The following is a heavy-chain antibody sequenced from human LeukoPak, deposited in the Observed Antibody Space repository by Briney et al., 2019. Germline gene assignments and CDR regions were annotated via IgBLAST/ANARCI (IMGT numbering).Heavy chain of an antibody. Sequence: GGSLRLSCAASGFSFDDYAMHWVRQAPGKGLEWVSGISWNSGSIGYADSVKGRFTISRDNAKNSLYLQMSSLRAEDTAVYYCARNAYSSPPDYWGQGTLVTVSS. CDR2: ISWNSGSI. CDR3: ARNAYSSPPDY. J-gene: IGHJ4*02. CDR1: GFSFDDYA. V-gene: IGHV3-9*01. D-gene: IGHD6-19*01.